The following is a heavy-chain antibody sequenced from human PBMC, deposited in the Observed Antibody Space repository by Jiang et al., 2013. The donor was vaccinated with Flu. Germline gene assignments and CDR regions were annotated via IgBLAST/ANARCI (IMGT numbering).Heavy chain of an antibody. V-gene: IGHV4-34*01. J-gene: IGHJ4*02. D-gene: IGHD2-2*01. CDR3: ARHMESSTSCYAY. Sequence: GLVKPSETLSLTCAVYGGSFSGFYWSWIRQPPGKGLEWIGEINHSGIANYKSSLKSRVTISVDTSKNQFSLKLTSVTAADTAMYYCARHMESSTSCYAYWGQGTLVTVSS. CDR2: INHSGIA. CDR1: GGSFSGFY.